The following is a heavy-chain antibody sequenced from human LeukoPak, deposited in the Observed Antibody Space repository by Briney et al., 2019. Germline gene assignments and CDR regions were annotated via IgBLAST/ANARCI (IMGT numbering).Heavy chain of an antibody. V-gene: IGHV3-23*01. D-gene: IGHD3-10*01. J-gene: IGHJ4*02. CDR3: AKDYLWFGEKEFFDY. CDR1: GFTFSSYA. Sequence: TGGSLRLSCAASGFTFSSYAMSWVRQAPGKGLEWVSAIRGSGGSTNYGDSVKGRFTIFRDNSKNTLYLQMKSLRAEDTAVYYCAKDYLWFGEKEFFDYWGQRTLVTVSS. CDR2: IRGSGGST.